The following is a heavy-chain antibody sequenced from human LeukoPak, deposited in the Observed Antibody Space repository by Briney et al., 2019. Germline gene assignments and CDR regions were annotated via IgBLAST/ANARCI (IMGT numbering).Heavy chain of an antibody. V-gene: IGHV3-23*01. Sequence: GGSLRLSCAASGFTFSSYAMSWVRQAQGKGLEWVSAISGSGGSTYYADSVKGRFTISRDNSKNTLYLQMNSLRAEDTAVYYCAKDQFSGKGYGDSVDYWGQGTLVTVSS. D-gene: IGHD4-17*01. CDR1: GFTFSSYA. CDR3: AKDQFSGKGYGDSVDY. CDR2: ISGSGGST. J-gene: IGHJ4*02.